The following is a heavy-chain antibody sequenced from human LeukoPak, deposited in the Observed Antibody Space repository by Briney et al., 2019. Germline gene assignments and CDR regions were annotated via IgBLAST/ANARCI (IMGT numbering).Heavy chain of an antibody. J-gene: IGHJ4*02. Sequence: GGSLRLSCAASGFTFSSYAMTWVRQAPGKGLGWVSGISGSGDNTYYADSVKGRFTISRDNSKNTLYLQMNSLRAEDTAVYYCAKDGVVSGTMGRLHYWGQGTLVTVSS. D-gene: IGHD6-19*01. CDR3: AKDGVVSGTMGRLHY. CDR1: GFTFSSYA. V-gene: IGHV3-23*01. CDR2: ISGSGDNT.